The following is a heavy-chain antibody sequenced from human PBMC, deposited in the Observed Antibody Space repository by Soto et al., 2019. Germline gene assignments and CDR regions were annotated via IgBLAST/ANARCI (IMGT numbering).Heavy chain of an antibody. CDR2: ISPSAGNP. V-gene: IGHV1-46*03. CDR1: GYTFTNYY. J-gene: IGHJ4*02. D-gene: IGHD2-8*02. Sequence: ASVKVSCKSSGYTFTNYYMHWVRQAPGQGLEWMGIISPSAGNPTYAQKFQGRVTMTRDTSTSTVYLELTSLGFDDTAVYYCAREVAMTFPPGYWGQGTLVTVSS. CDR3: AREVAMTFPPGY.